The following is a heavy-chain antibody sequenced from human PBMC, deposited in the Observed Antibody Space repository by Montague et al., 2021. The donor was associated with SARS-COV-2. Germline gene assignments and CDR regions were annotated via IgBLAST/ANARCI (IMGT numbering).Heavy chain of an antibody. Sequence: SETLPLTCTVSGGSISSSSYYWGWIRQPPGKGLEWIGSIYYSGSTYYNPSLKSRVTISVDTSKNQFSLKLSSVTAADTAVYYCARFPTSYYYDSKAAPATPAAFDIWGQGTMVTVSS. D-gene: IGHD3-22*01. CDR2: IYYSGST. V-gene: IGHV4-39*01. J-gene: IGHJ3*02. CDR1: GGSISSSSYY. CDR3: ARFPTSYYYDSKAAPATPAAFDI.